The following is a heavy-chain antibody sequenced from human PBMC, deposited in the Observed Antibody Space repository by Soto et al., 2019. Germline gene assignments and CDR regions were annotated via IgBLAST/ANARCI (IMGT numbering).Heavy chain of an antibody. Sequence: SETLSLTCAVSGGSISSGGYSWSWIRQPPGKGLEWIGYIYHSGSTYYNPSLKSRVTISVDTSKNQFSLKLSSVTAADTAVYYCARWKLLTPGLDYWGQGTLVTVS. J-gene: IGHJ4*02. V-gene: IGHV4-30-2*05. CDR1: GGSISSGGYS. CDR2: IYHSGST. D-gene: IGHD1-26*01. CDR3: ARWKLLTPGLDY.